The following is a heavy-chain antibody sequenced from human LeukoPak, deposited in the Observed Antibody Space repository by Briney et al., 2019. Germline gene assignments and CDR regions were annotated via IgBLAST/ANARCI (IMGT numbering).Heavy chain of an antibody. Sequence: SQTLSLTCTVSGGSISSGGYYWSWIRQPAGKGLEWIGRIYTSGSTNHNPSLKSRVTMSVDTSKNQFSLKLSSVTAADTAVYYCARDYKWELRYFDYWGHGTLVTVSP. V-gene: IGHV4-61*02. CDR2: IYTSGST. J-gene: IGHJ4*01. CDR1: GGSISSGGYY. CDR3: ARDYKWELRYFDY. D-gene: IGHD1-26*01.